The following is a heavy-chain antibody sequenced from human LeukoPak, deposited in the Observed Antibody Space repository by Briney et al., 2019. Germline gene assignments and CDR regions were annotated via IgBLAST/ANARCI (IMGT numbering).Heavy chain of an antibody. CDR2: MNPNSGNT. CDR3: ARRNTPVVAGLDS. J-gene: IGHJ4*02. V-gene: IGHV1-8*01. D-gene: IGHD5-18*01. CDR1: GYTFTSYD. Sequence: ASVKVSCKASGYTFTSYDINWVRQATGQGLEWMGWMNPNSGNTGYAQKFQGRVTMTRDTSISTAYMELSSLRSEDTAVYYCARRNTPVVAGLDSWGQGTLVTVSS.